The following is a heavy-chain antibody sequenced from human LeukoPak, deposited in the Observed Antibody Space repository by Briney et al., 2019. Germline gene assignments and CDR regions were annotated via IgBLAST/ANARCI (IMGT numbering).Heavy chain of an antibody. D-gene: IGHD3-10*01. J-gene: IGHJ3*02. CDR3: ARDGDSVLLWFGELFDAFDI. V-gene: IGHV1-18*04. Sequence: ASVKVSCKTSGYTFTSYGISWVRQAPGQGLEWMGWISAYNGNTNYAQKLQGRVTMTTDTSTSTAYMELRSLRSDDTAVYYCARDGDSVLLWFGELFDAFDIWGQGTMVTVSP. CDR1: GYTFTSYG. CDR2: ISAYNGNT.